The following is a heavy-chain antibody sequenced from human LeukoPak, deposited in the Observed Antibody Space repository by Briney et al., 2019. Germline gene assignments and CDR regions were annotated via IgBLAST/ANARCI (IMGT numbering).Heavy chain of an antibody. CDR2: ISGDGDST. Sequence: SGGSLRLSCAASGFTFYDFAMHRVRQGPGKGLEWVSLISGDGDSTYYADSVKGRFTISRDNSTNSLYLQMNSLRTEDTALYYCATANAGYSSGSPLLNYYYGLDVRGQGTTVTVSS. J-gene: IGHJ6*02. V-gene: IGHV3-43*02. CDR3: ATANAGYSSGSPLLNYYYGLDV. D-gene: IGHD6-19*01. CDR1: GFTFYDFA.